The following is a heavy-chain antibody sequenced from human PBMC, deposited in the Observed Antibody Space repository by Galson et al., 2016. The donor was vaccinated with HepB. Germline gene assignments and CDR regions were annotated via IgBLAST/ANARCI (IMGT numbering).Heavy chain of an antibody. D-gene: IGHD3-16*01. CDR3: ARGLYDSSSGGEALDI. CDR2: INPNGGYT. CDR1: RYTFTAYY. V-gene: IGHV1-2*02. J-gene: IGHJ3*02. Sequence: SVKVSCKASRYTFTAYYIHWVRQAPGQGLEWIGWINPNGGYTKYSQKFQGRVTLTRDTSISTAYMELSGLRYGDTAVYYCARGLYDSSSGGEALDIWGQGTMVTVSS.